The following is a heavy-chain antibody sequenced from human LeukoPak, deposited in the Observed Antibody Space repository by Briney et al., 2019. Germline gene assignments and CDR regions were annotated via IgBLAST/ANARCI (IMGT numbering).Heavy chain of an antibody. V-gene: IGHV3-53*01. D-gene: IGHD6-19*01. CDR3: ARDPSGNLYFDY. CDR1: GFIVSNSY. J-gene: IGHJ4*02. Sequence: GGSLRLSCAASGFIVSNSYMSWVRQAPGKGLEWVSVLHTGGRTFYADSVMGRFTISTDNSKNTLSLQMNSLRAEDTAVYYCARDPSGNLYFDYWGQGALVTVSS. CDR2: LHTGGRT.